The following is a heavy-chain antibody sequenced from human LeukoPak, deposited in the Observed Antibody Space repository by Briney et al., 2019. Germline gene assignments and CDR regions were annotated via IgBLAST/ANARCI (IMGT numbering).Heavy chain of an antibody. Sequence: GGSLRLSCAASGFTFSSYSMNWVRQAPGKGLEWVSSISSSSSYIYYADSVKGRFTISRDNAKNSLYLQVNSLRAEDTAVYYCARGGGSSEGTYYYDSSGYLGYWGQGTLVTVSS. CDR1: GFTFSSYS. CDR3: ARGGGSSEGTYYYDSSGYLGY. CDR2: ISSSSSYI. D-gene: IGHD3-22*01. J-gene: IGHJ4*02. V-gene: IGHV3-21*01.